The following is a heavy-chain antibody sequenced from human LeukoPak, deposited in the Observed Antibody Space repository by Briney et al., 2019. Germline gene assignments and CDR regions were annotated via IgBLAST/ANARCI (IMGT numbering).Heavy chain of an antibody. Sequence: KPGGSLRLSCAASGFTFSNAWMSWVRQAPGKGLEWVGRIKSKTDGGTTDYAAPVEGRFTISRDDSKNTLYLQMNSLKTEDTAVYYCTTSGGGYGPYYFDYWGQGTLVTVSS. V-gene: IGHV3-15*01. CDR1: GFTFSNAW. J-gene: IGHJ4*02. CDR2: IKSKTDGGTT. D-gene: IGHD5-12*01. CDR3: TTSGGGYGPYYFDY.